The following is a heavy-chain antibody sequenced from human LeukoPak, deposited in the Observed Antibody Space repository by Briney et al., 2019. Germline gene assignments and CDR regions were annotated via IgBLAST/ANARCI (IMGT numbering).Heavy chain of an antibody. CDR3: ASSDGKYFQH. Sequence: ASVKVSCKASGYTFTSYGIRWVRQAPGQGLEWMGWISAYNGNTNYAQKLQGRVTMTTDTYTSTTYMELRSLRSDDTAVYYCASSDGKYFQHWGQGTLVTVSS. J-gene: IGHJ1*01. V-gene: IGHV1-18*01. CDR2: ISAYNGNT. D-gene: IGHD1-1*01. CDR1: GYTFTSYG.